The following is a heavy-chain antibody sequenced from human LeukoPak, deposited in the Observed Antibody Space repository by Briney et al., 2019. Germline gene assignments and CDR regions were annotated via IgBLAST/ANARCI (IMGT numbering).Heavy chain of an antibody. CDR2: IYHSGST. V-gene: IGHV4-4*02. Sequence: SGTLSLTCAVSGGSISSSNWWSWVRQPPGKGLEWIGEIYHSGSTNYNPSLKSRVTISVDKSKNQFSLKLSSVTAADTAVYYCARESYGSGHCGAFGIWGQGTLVTVSS. CDR1: GGSISSSNW. CDR3: ARESYGSGHCGAFGI. D-gene: IGHD3-16*01. J-gene: IGHJ3*02.